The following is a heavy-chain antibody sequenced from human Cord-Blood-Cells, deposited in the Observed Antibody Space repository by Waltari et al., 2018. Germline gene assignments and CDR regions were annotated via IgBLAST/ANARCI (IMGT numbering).Heavy chain of an antibody. CDR2: IIPIFGTA. J-gene: IGHJ6*02. Sequence: QVQLVQSGAEVKKPGSSVKVSCKASGGTSSSYAISWVRQAPGQGLGWLGVIIPIFGTANYAQKFQGRVTITAEESTSTAYMELSSLRSEDTAVYYCARAYAGSSSWYRSGYYYYGMDVWGQGTTVTVSS. V-gene: IGHV1-69*01. CDR1: GGTSSSYA. D-gene: IGHD6-13*01. CDR3: ARAYAGSSSWYRSGYYYYGMDV.